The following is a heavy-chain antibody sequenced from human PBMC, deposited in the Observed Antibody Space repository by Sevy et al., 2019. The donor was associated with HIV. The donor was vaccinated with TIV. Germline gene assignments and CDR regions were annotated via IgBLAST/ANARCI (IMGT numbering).Heavy chain of an antibody. CDR3: ARDLAGDFDY. V-gene: IGHV3-53*01. J-gene: IGHJ4*02. CDR2: IYNDGST. CDR1: GFSVSSNY. D-gene: IGHD6-19*01. Sequence: GGSLRLSCVASGFSVSSNYMSWVRQAPGKGLEWVSIIYNDGSTKYADSVKSRFTISRDNSKNTLYLQMNSLRAEDTALYYCARDLAGDFDYWGQGTLVTVSS.